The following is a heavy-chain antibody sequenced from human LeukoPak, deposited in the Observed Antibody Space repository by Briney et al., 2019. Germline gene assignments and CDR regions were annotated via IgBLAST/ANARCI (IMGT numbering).Heavy chain of an antibody. CDR3: ARAQLEYSSPFDY. J-gene: IGHJ4*02. D-gene: IGHD6-6*01. V-gene: IGHV1-69*05. CDR1: GGTFSSYA. CDR2: VIPIFDTA. Sequence: ASVKVSCKASGGTFSSYAISWVRQAPGQGLEWMGGVIPIFDTANYAQKFQGRVTITTDESTSTAYMELSSLRSEDTAVYYCARAQLEYSSPFDYWGQGTLVTVSS.